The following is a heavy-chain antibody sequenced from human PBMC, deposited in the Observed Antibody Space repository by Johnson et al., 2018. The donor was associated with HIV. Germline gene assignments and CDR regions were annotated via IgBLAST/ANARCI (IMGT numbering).Heavy chain of an antibody. Sequence: QVQLVESGGGVVQPGRSLRLSCVASGFTFSNYGMHWVRQAPGKGLEWVALVWYDGGNKYYADSVKGRFTIFRDNSENTLSLQMNSLRVDDTAVYYCAGDGGRGYFDIWGHGTRVSVSS. CDR3: AGDGGRGYFDI. D-gene: IGHD3-16*01. CDR1: GFTFSNYG. V-gene: IGHV3-33*01. J-gene: IGHJ3*02. CDR2: VWYDGGNK.